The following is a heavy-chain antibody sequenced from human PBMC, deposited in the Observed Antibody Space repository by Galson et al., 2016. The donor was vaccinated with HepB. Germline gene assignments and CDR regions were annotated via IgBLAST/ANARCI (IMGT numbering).Heavy chain of an antibody. V-gene: IGHV3-30*18. D-gene: IGHD2-2*01. CDR2: VSDDGTNR. CDR3: AKDLDPGTVVTPTGVGYYYYGLDV. J-gene: IGHJ6*02. CDR1: GFSLSNYG. Sequence: SLRLSCAASGFSLSNYGMHWVRQAPGKGLEWVAVVSDDGTNRYYADSVKGRFTISKDNSKNTLSLQMTSLRGDDSAVYYCAKDLDPGTVVTPTGVGYYYYGLDVWGQGTTVTVSS.